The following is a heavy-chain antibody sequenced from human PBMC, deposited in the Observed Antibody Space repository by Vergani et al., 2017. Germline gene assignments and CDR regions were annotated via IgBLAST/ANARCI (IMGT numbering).Heavy chain of an antibody. V-gene: IGHV7-4-1*02. Sequence: QVHLVQSGAEVKEPGSSLRVSCKDSGHNFNRYTFSWVRQAPGRGLEWMGWISTKTGKPTYAQGFTGRFVFSLDTSVRTTYLQISSLKTEDTAVYYCARSGGEYYSWADCWGQGTLVTVSS. J-gene: IGHJ4*02. CDR2: ISTKTGKP. CDR1: GHNFNRYT. CDR3: ARSGGEYYSWADC. D-gene: IGHD2/OR15-2a*01.